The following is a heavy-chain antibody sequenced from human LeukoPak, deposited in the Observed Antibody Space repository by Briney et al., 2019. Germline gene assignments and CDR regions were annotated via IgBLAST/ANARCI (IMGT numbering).Heavy chain of an antibody. CDR3: AHRLAPFYFDY. J-gene: IGHJ4*02. CDR2: IYCSDEK. V-gene: IGHV2-5*01. Sequence: SGPTLVNPTQTLTLTCTFSGFSLSTSGVGVGWIRQPPGKALEWLALIYCSDEKRYSPSLKSRLTITKDTSKNQVVITMTNMDPMDTATYYCAHRLAPFYFDYWGQGTLVTVSS. CDR1: GFSLSTSGVG.